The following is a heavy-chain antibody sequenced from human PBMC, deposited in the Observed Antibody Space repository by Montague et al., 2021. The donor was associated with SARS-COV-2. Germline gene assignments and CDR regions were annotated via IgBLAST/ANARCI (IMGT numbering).Heavy chain of an antibody. Sequence: SLRPSFSASGFTFSSYWMSWVRQAPGKGLEWVANIKQDGSEKYYVDSVKGRFTISRDNAKNSLYLQMNSLRAEDTAVYYCARGPVDRITIFGVVSGYYYYGMDVWGQGTTVTVSS. CDR3: ARGPVDRITIFGVVSGYYYYGMDV. V-gene: IGHV3-7*01. CDR2: IKQDGSEK. J-gene: IGHJ6*02. D-gene: IGHD3-3*01. CDR1: GFTFSSYW.